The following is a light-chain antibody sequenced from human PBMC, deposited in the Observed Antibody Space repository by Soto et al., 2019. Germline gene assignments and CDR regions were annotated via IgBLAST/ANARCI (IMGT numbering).Light chain of an antibody. CDR1: QGISSA. CDR3: QQFNNYPT. V-gene: IGKV1D-13*01. CDR2: DAS. J-gene: IGKJ5*01. Sequence: AIQLTQSPSSLSASAGDRVTITCRASQGISSALAWYQQKPGKAPKLLIYDASSLESGVPSRFSGSGSGTDFTLTISSLQPEDFATYYCQQFNNYPTFGQGTRLEIK.